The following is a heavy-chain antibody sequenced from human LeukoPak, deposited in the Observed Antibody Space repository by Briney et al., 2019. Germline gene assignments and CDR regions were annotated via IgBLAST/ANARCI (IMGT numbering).Heavy chain of an antibody. D-gene: IGHD3/OR15-3a*01. V-gene: IGHV4-59*01. J-gene: IGHJ6*03. CDR3: ARGGGLGYYYYYMDV. CDR1: GGSMSSFY. Sequence: SETLSLTCSVSGGSMSSFYWSWIRQPPGQGVEWIGQIYYSGSTQYNTSLKSRVTISVDTSKNQFSLKLSSVTAADTAVYYCARGGGLGYYYYYMDVWGKGTTVTISS. CDR2: IYYSGST.